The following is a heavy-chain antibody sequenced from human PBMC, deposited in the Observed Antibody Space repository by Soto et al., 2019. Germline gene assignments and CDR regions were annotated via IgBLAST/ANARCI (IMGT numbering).Heavy chain of an antibody. J-gene: IGHJ6*02. CDR2: VSYSEGT. V-gene: IGHV4-61*01. CDR3: ARGATKYSSSWEYYYYYYGMDF. D-gene: IGHD6-13*01. Sequence: SETLSLTCAVSGDSVSSGSFYWSWIRQPPGKGLEWIGYVSYSEGTNYNPSLKSRVTISLHTAKNQFSLKLSSVTAADTAVYYCARGATKYSSSWEYYYYYYGMDFWGQGTKVTVSS. CDR1: GDSVSSGSFY.